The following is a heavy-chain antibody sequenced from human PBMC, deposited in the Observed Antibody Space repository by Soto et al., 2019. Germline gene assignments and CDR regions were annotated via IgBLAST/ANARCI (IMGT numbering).Heavy chain of an antibody. CDR3: ARDPETHDYGDQDDAFDI. J-gene: IGHJ3*02. CDR1: GYTFTNYY. D-gene: IGHD4-17*01. Sequence: SVKVSCKASGYTFTNYYMNWVRQAPGRGLEWVGIINPSGGSTSYAQKFQGRVTMTRDTSTSTVYMELSSLRSEDTAVYYCARDPETHDYGDQDDAFDIWGQGTMVTVSS. V-gene: IGHV1-46*03. CDR2: INPSGGST.